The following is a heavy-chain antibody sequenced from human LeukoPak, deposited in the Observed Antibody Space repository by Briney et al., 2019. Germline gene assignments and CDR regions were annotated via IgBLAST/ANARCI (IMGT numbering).Heavy chain of an antibody. Sequence: ASVKVSCKASGYTFTSYDINWVRQATGQGLEWMGWMNPNSGNTGYAQKFQGRVTMTRNTSISTAYMELSSLRSEDTAVHYCARARITMVRGVIINFFDYWGQGTLVTVSS. CDR3: ARARITMVRGVIINFFDY. V-gene: IGHV1-8*01. J-gene: IGHJ4*02. CDR1: GYTFTSYD. CDR2: MNPNSGNT. D-gene: IGHD3-10*01.